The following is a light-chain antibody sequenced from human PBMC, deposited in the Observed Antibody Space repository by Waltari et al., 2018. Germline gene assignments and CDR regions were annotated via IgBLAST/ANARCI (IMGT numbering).Light chain of an antibody. J-gene: IGKJ5*01. Sequence: EIVLTQSPATLSLSPGERATLSCGASQSLSTSYFAWHQQKPGLAPRPPTYHASSSDTRIPDRFRGSGAGTDFTLTISRLEPEDFAVYYCQYYDNSVITFGQGTRLEI. CDR3: QYYDNSVIT. V-gene: IGKV3D-20*01. CDR2: HAS. CDR1: QSLSTSY.